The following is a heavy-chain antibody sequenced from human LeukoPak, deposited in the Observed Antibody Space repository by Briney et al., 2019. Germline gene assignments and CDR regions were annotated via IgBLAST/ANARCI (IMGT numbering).Heavy chain of an antibody. D-gene: IGHD6-19*01. J-gene: IGHJ4*02. CDR2: ISSSSSTI. CDR3: ARDNSGGYDRFDY. CDR1: GFTFSSYP. Sequence: GGSLRLSCAASGFTFSSYPLNWVRQAPGKGLEWVSYISSSSSTIYYTDSVNGRFTIFRDNARNSLYLQMNNVRDEDTAVYYCARDNSGGYDRFDYWGQGTLVTVSS. V-gene: IGHV3-48*02.